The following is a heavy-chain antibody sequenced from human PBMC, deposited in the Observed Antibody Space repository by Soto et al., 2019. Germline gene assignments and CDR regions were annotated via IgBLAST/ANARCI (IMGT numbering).Heavy chain of an antibody. CDR3: ASLVRNYDSTGYFPHYYGMDV. CDR2: IIPIFGTA. D-gene: IGHD3-22*01. Sequence: QVQLVQSGAEVKKPGSSVKVSCTASGGTFSSYAICWVRQAPGQGLEWMGGIIPIFGTANYAQKFQGRVTITADKSTSTAYMELSSLRSEDTAVYYCASLVRNYDSTGYFPHYYGMDVWGQGTTVTVTS. CDR1: GGTFSSYA. V-gene: IGHV1-69*06. J-gene: IGHJ6*02.